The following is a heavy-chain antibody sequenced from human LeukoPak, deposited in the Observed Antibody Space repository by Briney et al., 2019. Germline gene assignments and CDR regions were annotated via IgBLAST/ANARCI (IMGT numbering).Heavy chain of an antibody. J-gene: IGHJ4*02. CDR3: ARGRTARNPFFDY. CDR2: IYYSWST. Sequence: SETLSLTCTVSGGSISSNYWTGIRQPPGKGLEWIGSIYYSWSTYYNPSLKSRDTISVDTSKNQFSLKLSSVTAADTAVYYCARGRTARNPFFDYWGQGTLVTVSS. D-gene: IGHD1-14*01. CDR1: GGSISSNY. V-gene: IGHV4-39*07.